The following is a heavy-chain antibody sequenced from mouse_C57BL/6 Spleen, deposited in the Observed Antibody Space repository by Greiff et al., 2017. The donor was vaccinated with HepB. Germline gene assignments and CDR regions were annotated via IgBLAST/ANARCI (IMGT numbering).Heavy chain of an antibody. CDR1: GYAFSSSW. V-gene: IGHV1-82*01. CDR2: IYPGDGDT. CDR3: ARKANWYYFDY. Sequence: QVQLQQSGPELVKPGASVKISCKASGYAFSSSWMNWVKQRPGKGLEWIGRIYPGDGDTNYNGKFKGKATLTADKSSSTAYMQLSSLTSEDSAVYFCARKANWYYFDYWGQGTTLTVSS. J-gene: IGHJ2*01. D-gene: IGHD4-1*01.